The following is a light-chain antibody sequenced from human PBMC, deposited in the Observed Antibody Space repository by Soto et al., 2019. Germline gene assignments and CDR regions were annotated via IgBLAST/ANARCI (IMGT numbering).Light chain of an antibody. V-gene: IGLV2-14*03. Sequence: QSVLTQPASVSGSPGQSITISCTGISSDVGGYKYVSWYRQLPGKAPKLIIYDVNNRPSGVSNRFSASKSANAASLTISGLQAEDEADYYCTSYTSSNSLYVFGTGTKVTVL. J-gene: IGLJ1*01. CDR2: DVN. CDR1: SSDVGGYKY. CDR3: TSYTSSNSLYV.